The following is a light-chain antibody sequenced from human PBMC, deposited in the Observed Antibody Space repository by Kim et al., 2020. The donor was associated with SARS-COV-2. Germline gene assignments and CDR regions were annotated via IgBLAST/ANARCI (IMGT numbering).Light chain of an antibody. CDR1: QSVSSN. J-gene: IGKJ4*02. Sequence: EILMTQSPATLSVSPGERATLSCRASQSVSSNVAWYQQKPGQAPRLLIYGASTRATGIPARFSGSGSGTEFTLTISSLQSEDFAVYYCQQYNNWPPWTFGGGTKVDIK. CDR3: QQYNNWPPWT. CDR2: GAS. V-gene: IGKV3-15*01.